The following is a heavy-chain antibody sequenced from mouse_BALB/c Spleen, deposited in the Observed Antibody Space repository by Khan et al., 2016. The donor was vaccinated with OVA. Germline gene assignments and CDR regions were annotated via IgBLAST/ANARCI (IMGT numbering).Heavy chain of an antibody. CDR2: IWAGGST. J-gene: IGHJ2*01. CDR3: ARKREPDYFDY. CDR1: GFSLTSHG. Sequence: VQLQESGPGLVAPSQSLSITCTVSGFSLTSHGVHWVRQPPGKGLEWLGVIWAGGSTNYNSALMSRLSISKDSSKSQVFLKMNSLQTDDTAMYYGARKREPDYFDYWGQGTTLTVAS. V-gene: IGHV2-9*02.